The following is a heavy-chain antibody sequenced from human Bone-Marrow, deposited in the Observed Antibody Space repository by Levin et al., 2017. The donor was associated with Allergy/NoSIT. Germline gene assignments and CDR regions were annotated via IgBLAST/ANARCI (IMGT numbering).Heavy chain of an antibody. CDR2: ISWDSVIM. CDR1: GFTFDEYA. J-gene: IGHJ4*02. V-gene: IGHV3-9*01. Sequence: SLKISCAASGFTFDEYAMHWVRQAPGKGPEWVSHISWDSVIMGYADSVKGRFSISRDNAKNSLYLQMNSLRAEDTALYYCAKLDSSGYFSPFWGQGTLVTVSS. CDR3: AKLDSSGYFSPF. D-gene: IGHD3-22*01.